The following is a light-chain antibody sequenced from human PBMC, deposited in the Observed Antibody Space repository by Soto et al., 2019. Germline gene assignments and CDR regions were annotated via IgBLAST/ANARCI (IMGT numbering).Light chain of an antibody. J-gene: IGKJ1*01. CDR3: HQYGSSPRT. CDR1: QSVSSSY. V-gene: IGKV3-20*01. CDR2: GAS. Sequence: EIVLTQSPGTLSLSPGERATLSCRASQSVSSSYLAWYQQKPGQAPRLLIYGASSRATGIPDRFSGSGSGTDFTLTISRLEPEDFAGYYCHQYGSSPRTFGQGTKVEIK.